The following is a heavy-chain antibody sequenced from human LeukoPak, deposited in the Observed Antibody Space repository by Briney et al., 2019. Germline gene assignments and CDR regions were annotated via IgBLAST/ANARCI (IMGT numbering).Heavy chain of an antibody. CDR1: GFTFSSYA. CDR2: ISGSGGTI. V-gene: IGHV3-23*01. CDR3: ARDSYGMDV. J-gene: IGHJ6*02. Sequence: GGSLRLSCAASGFTFSSYAMSWVRQAPGKGLEWVSSISGSGGTIYYVDSVKGRFTISRDSSKNTLYLQMNSLRAEDTAVYYCARDSYGMDVWGQGTTVTVSS.